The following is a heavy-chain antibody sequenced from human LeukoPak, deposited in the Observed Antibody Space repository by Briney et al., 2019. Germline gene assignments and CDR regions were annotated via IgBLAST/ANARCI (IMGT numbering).Heavy chain of an antibody. CDR2: IYWSSSGT. CDR3: AKASSYSSSSGYFDY. Sequence: GGSLRLSCVVSGFNSEDHAMHWVRQAPGKGLEWVSGIYWSSSGTGYADSVKGRFTISRDNARNSLYLQMNSLRAEDTALYYCAKASSYSSSSGYFDYWGQGTLVTVSS. V-gene: IGHV3-9*02. CDR1: GFNSEDHA. J-gene: IGHJ4*02. D-gene: IGHD6-6*01.